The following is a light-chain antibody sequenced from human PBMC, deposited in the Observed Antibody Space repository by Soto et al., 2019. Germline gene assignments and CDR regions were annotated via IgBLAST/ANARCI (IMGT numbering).Light chain of an antibody. CDR2: GAS. J-gene: IGKJ4*01. Sequence: EMVMTQSPATLSVSPGERVTLACRASRSISNNLAWYQQKPGQAPRLLIYGASTRATGIPARFSGSGSGKEFTLTNNRLQSEEFAMYYCQPHTTLPVVTFDGGTRVEIK. CDR3: QPHTTLPVVT. V-gene: IGKV3-15*01. CDR1: RSISNN.